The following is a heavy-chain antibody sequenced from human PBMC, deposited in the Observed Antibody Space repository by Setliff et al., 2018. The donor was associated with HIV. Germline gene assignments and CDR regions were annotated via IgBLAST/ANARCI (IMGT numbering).Heavy chain of an antibody. CDR3: ARGFFSGTVVVTANWFDP. CDR2: IYYSGIT. CDR1: GGSISSDGYY. D-gene: IGHD2-21*02. J-gene: IGHJ5*02. Sequence: PSETLSLTCTVSGGSISSDGYYWSWIRQHPGKGLEWIGYIYYSGITYYNPSLKSRVSISVDTSKNQFSLKLSSVTAADTAVYYCARGFFSGTVVVTANWFDPWGQGTLVTVSS. V-gene: IGHV4-31*03.